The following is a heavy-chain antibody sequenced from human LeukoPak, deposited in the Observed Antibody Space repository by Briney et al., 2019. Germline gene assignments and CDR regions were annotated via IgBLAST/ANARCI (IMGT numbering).Heavy chain of an antibody. Sequence: SQTLSLTCTVSGGSISSGGYYWSWIRQHPGKGLEWIGYIYYSGSTYYNPSLKSRVTISVDTSKNQFSLKLSSVTAADAAVYYCVVTMIQEAEDYWGQGTLVAVSS. V-gene: IGHV4-31*03. CDR3: VVTMIQEAEDY. D-gene: IGHD3-22*01. J-gene: IGHJ4*02. CDR2: IYYSGST. CDR1: GGSISSGGYY.